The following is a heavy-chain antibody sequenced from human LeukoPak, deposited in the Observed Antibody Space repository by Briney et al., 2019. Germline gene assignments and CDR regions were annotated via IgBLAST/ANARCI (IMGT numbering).Heavy chain of an antibody. V-gene: IGHV3-23*01. CDR2: ISGSGSST. CDR1: GFTFINYA. J-gene: IGHJ3*01. Sequence: PGGSLRLSCAASGFTFINYALSWVRQAPGKGLEWVSAISGSGSSTYYADSVKGRFTISRDNSKNTLYLQMNSLRAEDTAVYYCAKDTVWGSYRSSVGPWGQGTMVTVSS. CDR3: AKDTVWGSYRSSVGP. D-gene: IGHD3-16*02.